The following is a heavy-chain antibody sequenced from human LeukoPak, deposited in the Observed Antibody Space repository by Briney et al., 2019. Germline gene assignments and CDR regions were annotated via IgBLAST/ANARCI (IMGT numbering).Heavy chain of an antibody. J-gene: IGHJ3*02. V-gene: IGHV3-11*01. D-gene: IGHD6-13*01. Sequence: PGGSLRLSCAASGFTFSDYYMSWIRQAPGKGLEWVSYISSSGSTIYYADSVKGRFTISRDNAKNSLYLQMNSLRAEDTVVYYCARPPYSSPSPDAFDIWGQGTMVTVSS. CDR2: ISSSGSTI. CDR1: GFTFSDYY. CDR3: ARPPYSSPSPDAFDI.